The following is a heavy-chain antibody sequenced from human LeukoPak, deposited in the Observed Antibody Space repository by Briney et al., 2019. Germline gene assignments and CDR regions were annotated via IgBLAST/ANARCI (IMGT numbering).Heavy chain of an antibody. J-gene: IGHJ4*02. CDR1: GGTFSIYA. V-gene: IGHV1-69*13. CDR2: IIPIFGTA. D-gene: IGHD3-22*01. CDR3: ARDSWGYYDSIGNVTGPFDY. Sequence: SVTVSFTASGGTFSIYAISWVRQAPGQGLEWMGGIIPIFGTANYAQKFQGRVTITADESTSTAYMELSSLRSEDTTGYDCARDSWGYYDSIGNVTGPFDYWGQGTLVTVS.